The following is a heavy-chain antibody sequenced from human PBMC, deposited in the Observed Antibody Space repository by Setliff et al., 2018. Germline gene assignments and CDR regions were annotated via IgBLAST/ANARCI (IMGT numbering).Heavy chain of an antibody. V-gene: IGHV4-59*01. CDR3: ARHPTGFPNWFDV. Sequence: SETLSLTCTVSGGSISSYYWSWIRQPPWKGLEWIGYIYYSGSTNYNPSLKSRVTISVDTSKNQFSLKLSSVTAADTAVYYCARHPTGFPNWFDVWGQGTLVTVSS. J-gene: IGHJ5*02. CDR2: IYYSGST. D-gene: IGHD3-9*01. CDR1: GGSISSYY.